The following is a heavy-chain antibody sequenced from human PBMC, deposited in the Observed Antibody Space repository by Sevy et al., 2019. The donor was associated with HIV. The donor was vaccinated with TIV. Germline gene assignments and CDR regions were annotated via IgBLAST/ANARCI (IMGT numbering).Heavy chain of an antibody. CDR3: ARVPTYYYGSATYFDY. CDR1: GYNFASYG. Sequence: ASVKVSCKTSGYNFASYGITWVRQAPGQGLEWMGWIGVYNGNANSAQNLQARFTMTTDTATSTAYMELTSLRSDDTAVYYCARVPTYYYGSATYFDYWGQGTRVTVSS. J-gene: IGHJ4*02. V-gene: IGHV1-18*01. D-gene: IGHD3-10*01. CDR2: IGVYNGNA.